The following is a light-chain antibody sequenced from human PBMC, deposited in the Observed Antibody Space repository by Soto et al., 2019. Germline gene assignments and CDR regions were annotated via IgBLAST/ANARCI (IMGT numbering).Light chain of an antibody. V-gene: IGKV3-15*01. CDR2: GAS. J-gene: IGKJ1*01. CDR3: QQYANWTLWT. CDR1: HGVSTN. Sequence: ETVMTQSPATLSLSPGERATLSCRASHGVSTNLAGYQQKPGQAPRLLIHGASTRATGVPARFSGSGSGTEFNLTISSLQSADFAVYYCQQYANWTLWTLGQGTKVDI.